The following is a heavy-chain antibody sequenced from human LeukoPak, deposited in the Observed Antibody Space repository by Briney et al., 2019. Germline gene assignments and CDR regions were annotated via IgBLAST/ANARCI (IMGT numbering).Heavy chain of an antibody. CDR1: GFAVSNYY. J-gene: IGHJ4*02. CDR2: MYSGGST. D-gene: IGHD1-26*01. CDR3: ARGLPAGVGYYFDY. Sequence: TGGSLRLSCAVSGFAVSNYYMSWVRQAPGKGLEWVSVMYSGGSTYYADSVQGRFTISRDNSKNTLYLQMDSLRAEDTAVYYCARGLPAGVGYYFDYWGQGTLVTVSS. V-gene: IGHV3-53*01.